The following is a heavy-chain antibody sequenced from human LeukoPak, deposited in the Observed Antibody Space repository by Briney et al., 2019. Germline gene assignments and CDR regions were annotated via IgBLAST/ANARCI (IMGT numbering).Heavy chain of an antibody. CDR2: IYPGDSDT. D-gene: IGHD6-19*01. Sequence: GEPLKISCKGSGYSFTTYWIGWVRQMPGKGLEGMGIIYPGDSDTRYSPSFQGQVTISVDKSTTTAYLQWSSLKASDTAMYYCARPDSSGWFQIDYWGQGTLVTVSS. J-gene: IGHJ4*02. CDR1: GYSFTTYW. V-gene: IGHV5-51*01. CDR3: ARPDSSGWFQIDY.